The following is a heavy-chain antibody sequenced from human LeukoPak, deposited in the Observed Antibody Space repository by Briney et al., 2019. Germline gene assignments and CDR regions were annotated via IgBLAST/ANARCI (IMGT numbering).Heavy chain of an antibody. CDR1: GGSLSSYY. V-gene: IGHV4-59*01. CDR2: IYYSGST. Sequence: PSETLSLTCIVSGGSLSSYYWSWIRQPPGKGLEWIGYIYYSGSTNYNPSLMSRVTISVDTSTNQFSLKLSSVTAADTAVYYCARGIVVVPAAMLAGWFDPWGQGTLVTVSS. J-gene: IGHJ5*02. D-gene: IGHD2-2*01. CDR3: ARGIVVVPAAMLAGWFDP.